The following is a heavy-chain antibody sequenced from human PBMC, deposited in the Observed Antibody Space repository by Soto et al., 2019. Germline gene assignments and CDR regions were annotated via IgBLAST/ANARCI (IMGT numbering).Heavy chain of an antibody. CDR1: GGSISSGDYY. Sequence: SETLSLTCTVSGGSISSGDYYWSWIRQPPGKGLEWIGYIYYSGSTYYNPSLKSRVTISVDTSKNQFSLKLSSVTAADTAVYYCARDRAIFGVVPQLQNYYYYGMDVWGQGTTVTVSS. V-gene: IGHV4-30-4*01. J-gene: IGHJ6*02. CDR3: ARDRAIFGVVPQLQNYYYYGMDV. CDR2: IYYSGST. D-gene: IGHD3-3*01.